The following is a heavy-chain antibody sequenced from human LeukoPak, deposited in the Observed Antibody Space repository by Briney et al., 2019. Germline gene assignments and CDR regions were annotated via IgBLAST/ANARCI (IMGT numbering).Heavy chain of an antibody. V-gene: IGHV3-30*02. D-gene: IGHD3-10*01. Sequence: GGSLRLSCAASGFTFSSYGMHWVRQAPGKGLEWVSFIRYDGSNEYYADSVKGRFTISRDNSKNTLYLQMNNLRAEDTAVYYCAKDIVMLRGFDYWGQGTLVTVSS. CDR2: IRYDGSNE. CDR3: AKDIVMLRGFDY. CDR1: GFTFSSYG. J-gene: IGHJ4*02.